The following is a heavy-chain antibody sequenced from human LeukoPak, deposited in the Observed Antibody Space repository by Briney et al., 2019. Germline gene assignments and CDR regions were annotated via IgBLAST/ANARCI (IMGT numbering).Heavy chain of an antibody. V-gene: IGHV3-23*01. CDR2: IRVSDGAR. D-gene: IGHD1/OR15-1a*01. CDR1: GFAFPTYA. CDR3: AKEPRWEQLHSFDI. J-gene: IGHJ3*02. Sequence: GGSLRLSCVASGFAFPTYAMMWVRQVPGKGLEWVSSIRVSDGARFYADSEKGRFTMSRDNPKNTLFLQMNSLRPEDTAVYYCAKEPRWEQLHSFDIWGQGTTVTVSS.